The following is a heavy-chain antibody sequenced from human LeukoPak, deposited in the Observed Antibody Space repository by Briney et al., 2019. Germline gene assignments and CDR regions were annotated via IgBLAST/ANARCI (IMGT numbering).Heavy chain of an antibody. Sequence: GGSLRLSCAASGFTFSSYAMSWVRQAPGKGLEWVSAISGSGGSTYYADSVKGRFTISRDNSKNTLYLQMNSLRAEDTAVYYCATSYIVVVQDRDYGGKEPLVTVSS. CDR3: ATSYIVVVQDRDY. V-gene: IGHV3-23*01. CDR1: GFTFSSYA. J-gene: IGHJ4*02. CDR2: ISGSGGST. D-gene: IGHD2-2*01.